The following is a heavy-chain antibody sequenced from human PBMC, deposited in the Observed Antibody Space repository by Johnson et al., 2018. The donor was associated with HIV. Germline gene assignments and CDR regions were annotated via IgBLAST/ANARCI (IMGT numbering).Heavy chain of an antibody. CDR2: ISSSGSTR. Sequence: QLQLVESVGGLVKPGGSLRLSCAASGFTFSDYYMSWIRQAPGKGLEWVSYISSSGSTRYYADSVKGRFTISTDNAKNSLYLQMHSLRAEDTALYYCARGGGDCGGDCFLGAFDIWGQGTMVTVSS. J-gene: IGHJ3*02. CDR1: GFTFSDYY. V-gene: IGHV3-11*04. D-gene: IGHD2-21*01. CDR3: ARGGGDCGGDCFLGAFDI.